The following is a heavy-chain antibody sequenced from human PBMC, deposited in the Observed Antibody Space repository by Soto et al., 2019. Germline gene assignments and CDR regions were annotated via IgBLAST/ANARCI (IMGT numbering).Heavy chain of an antibody. CDR3: AKESTYYYDLFDS. Sequence: GGSLRLSCAASGFTFSSYWMSWVRQAPGKGLEWVANIKQDGSEKYYVDSVKGRFTISRDNAKNSLYLQMNSLRAEDTAVYYCAKESTYYYDLFDSWGRGTLVTVSS. J-gene: IGHJ2*01. V-gene: IGHV3-7*01. CDR2: IKQDGSEK. CDR1: GFTFSSYW. D-gene: IGHD3-22*01.